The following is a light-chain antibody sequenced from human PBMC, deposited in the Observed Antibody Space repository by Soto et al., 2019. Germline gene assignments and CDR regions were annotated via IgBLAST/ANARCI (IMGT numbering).Light chain of an antibody. V-gene: IGKV3-15*01. Sequence: EIVMTQSPATLSVSPGERATLSCRASQSVSSNLAWYQQKPGQAPSLLIYGASTRATGIPARFSGSVSGTAFTLTISSLQSEDFAVYYCQQYNNWPRTFGQGTKVEIK. CDR1: QSVSSN. CDR2: GAS. CDR3: QQYNNWPRT. J-gene: IGKJ1*01.